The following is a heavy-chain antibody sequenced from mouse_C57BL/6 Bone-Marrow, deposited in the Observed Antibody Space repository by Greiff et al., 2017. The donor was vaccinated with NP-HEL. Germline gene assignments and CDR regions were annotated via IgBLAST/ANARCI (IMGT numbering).Heavy chain of an antibody. D-gene: IGHD1-1*01. J-gene: IGHJ4*01. Sequence: EVKVVESGGGLVKPGGSLKLSCAASGFTFSSYAMSWVRQTPEKRLEWVATISDGGSYTYYPDNVKGRFTISRDNAKNNLYLQMSHLKSEDTAMYYCARERGHYYGSNYYYAMDYWGQGTSVTVSS. CDR3: ARERGHYYGSNYYYAMDY. CDR1: GFTFSSYA. V-gene: IGHV5-4*01. CDR2: ISDGGSYT.